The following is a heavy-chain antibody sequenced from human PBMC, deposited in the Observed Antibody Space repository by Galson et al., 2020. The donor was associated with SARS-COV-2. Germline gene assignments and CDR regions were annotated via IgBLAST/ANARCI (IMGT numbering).Heavy chain of an antibody. CDR1: GGSFSGYY. D-gene: IGHD6-13*01. J-gene: IGHJ4*02. V-gene: IGHV4-34*01. Sequence: SQASETLSLTCAVYGGSFSGYYWSWIRQPPGKGLEWIGEINHSGSTNYNPSLTSRVTISVDTSKNQFSLKLSSVTAADTAVYYCARGRYSSSWYGVKYYFDYWGQGTLVTVSS. CDR3: ARGRYSSSWYGVKYYFDY. CDR2: INHSGST.